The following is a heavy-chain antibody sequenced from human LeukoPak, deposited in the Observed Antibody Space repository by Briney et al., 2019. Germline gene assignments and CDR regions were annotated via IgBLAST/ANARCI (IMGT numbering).Heavy chain of an antibody. J-gene: IGHJ4*02. CDR1: GGTFSSYA. V-gene: IGHV1-69*05. Sequence: SVKVSCQASGGTFSSYAIIWVRQAPGHGLEWMGSSIPIFGTANHAQTFQGRVTITTDESTSTAYMELSSLRSEDTAVYYCARARPYYYDSSGLDYWGQGTLVTVSS. CDR2: SIPIFGTA. D-gene: IGHD3-22*01. CDR3: ARARPYYYDSSGLDY.